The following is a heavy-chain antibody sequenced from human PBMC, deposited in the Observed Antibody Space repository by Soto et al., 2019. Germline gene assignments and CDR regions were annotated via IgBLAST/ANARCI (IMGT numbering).Heavy chain of an antibody. CDR1: GYTFSNYG. CDR3: ARVVPGAEAWFGP. Sequence: ASVKVSCKTSGYTFSNYGITWVRHAPGQPLEWLGWISLYSDGTSYAQKFRGRVSMTTDTSTTTAYMELRSLRSDVTSVYYCARVVPGAEAWFGPWGQGTLVTVSS. J-gene: IGHJ5*02. V-gene: IGHV1-18*01. CDR2: ISLYSDGT.